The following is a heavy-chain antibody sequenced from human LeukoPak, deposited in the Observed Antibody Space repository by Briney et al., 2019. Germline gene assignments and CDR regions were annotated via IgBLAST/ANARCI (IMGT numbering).Heavy chain of an antibody. D-gene: IGHD5-12*01. Sequence: GGSLRLSCAASGFTFSSYWMHWVRQAPGKGLVWVSRINSDGSSTSYADSVKGRFTISRDNAKNTLYLQMNSLRAEDTAAYYCASGYTYYYYYMDVWGKGTTVTVSS. V-gene: IGHV3-74*01. CDR2: INSDGSST. CDR3: ASGYTYYYYYMDV. CDR1: GFTFSSYW. J-gene: IGHJ6*03.